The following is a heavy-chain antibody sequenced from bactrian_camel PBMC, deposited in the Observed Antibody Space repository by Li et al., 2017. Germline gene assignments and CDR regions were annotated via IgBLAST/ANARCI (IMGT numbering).Heavy chain of an antibody. D-gene: IGHD2*01. J-gene: IGHJ4*01. Sequence: HVQLVESGGGSVQAGGSLRLSCAASDYTFGQDCVGWFRQAPGKEREGVAGIYISSGSTQYADSVKGRFTISHADTNNTVYLQMDNLKPEDTAMYYCAALGSPCEGLPIMAVAKWGQGTQVTVS. CDR3: AALGSPCEGLPIMAVAK. CDR2: IYISSGST. V-gene: IGHV3S63*01. CDR1: DYTFGQDC.